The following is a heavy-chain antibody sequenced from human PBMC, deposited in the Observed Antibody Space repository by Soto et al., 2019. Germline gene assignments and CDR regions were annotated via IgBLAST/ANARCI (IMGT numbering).Heavy chain of an antibody. Sequence: GGSLRLSCAASGFTFSSYWMHWVRQAPGKGLVWVSRINSDGSSTSYADSVKGRFTISRDNAKNTLYLQMNSLRAEDTAVYYCARDLGASIEAAVYGMDVWGQGTTVTVSS. V-gene: IGHV3-74*01. CDR1: GFTFSSYW. CDR2: INSDGSST. CDR3: ARDLGASIEAAVYGMDV. J-gene: IGHJ6*02. D-gene: IGHD6-13*01.